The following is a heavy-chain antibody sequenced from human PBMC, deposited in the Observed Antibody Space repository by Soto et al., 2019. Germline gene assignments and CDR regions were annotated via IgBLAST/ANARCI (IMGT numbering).Heavy chain of an antibody. CDR2: IYHSGST. J-gene: IGHJ4*02. D-gene: IGHD3-22*01. Sequence: SSETLSLTCAVSGGSICRGGYYWRWIRQPPGKVLEWIGYIYHSGSTYYNPSLKRRVSISVDRSKNQCSLKLSSVTAADTAVYYGASHYPDSSGYYYTDYWGQGTLVTVSS. CDR3: ASHYPDSSGYYYTDY. CDR1: GGSICRGGYY. V-gene: IGHV4-30-2*01.